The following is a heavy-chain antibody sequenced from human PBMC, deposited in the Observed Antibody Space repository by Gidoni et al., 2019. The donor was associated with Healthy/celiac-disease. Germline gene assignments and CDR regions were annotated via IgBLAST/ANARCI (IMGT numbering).Heavy chain of an antibody. D-gene: IGHD2-15*01. CDR3: ARDVATKGFDP. CDR1: GGSISSYY. J-gene: IGHJ5*02. Sequence: QVQLQESGPGLVKPSETLSPTCIVSGGSISSYYWSWIRQPPGKGLGWIGYIYYSGSTNYNPSLKSRVTISVDTSKNQFSLKLSSVAAADTAVYYCARDVATKGFDPWGQGTLVTVSS. V-gene: IGHV4-59*01. CDR2: IYYSGST.